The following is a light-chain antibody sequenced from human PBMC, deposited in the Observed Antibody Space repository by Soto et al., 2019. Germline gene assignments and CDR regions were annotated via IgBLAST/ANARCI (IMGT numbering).Light chain of an antibody. V-gene: IGKV3-20*01. J-gene: IGKJ5*01. CDR3: QQYGNSPIT. CDR1: QSVTNNY. Sequence: DIVLTQSPDPLSLSPGERATLSCRASQSVTNNYLAWYQQKPGQAPRLLIDGASSRATGVPDRFSGTGSGTDFTLTISRLEPEDFAVFYCQQYGNSPITFGQGTRLEIK. CDR2: GAS.